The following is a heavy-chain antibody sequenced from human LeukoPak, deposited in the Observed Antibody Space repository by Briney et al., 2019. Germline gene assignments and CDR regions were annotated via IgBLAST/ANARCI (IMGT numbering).Heavy chain of an antibody. CDR1: GGSISSYY. Sequence: SETLSLTCTVSGGSISSYYWSWIRQPAGKGLEWIGRIYTSGSTNYNPSLKSRVTMSVDTSKNQFSLKLSSVTAADTAVYYCARDRTYYYDSSGPYNWFDPWGQGTLVTVSS. V-gene: IGHV4-4*07. CDR3: ARDRTYYYDSSGPYNWFDP. D-gene: IGHD3-22*01. CDR2: IYTSGST. J-gene: IGHJ5*02.